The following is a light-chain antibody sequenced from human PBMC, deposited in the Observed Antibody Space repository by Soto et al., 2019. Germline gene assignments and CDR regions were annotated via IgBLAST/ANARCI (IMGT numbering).Light chain of an antibody. CDR3: QQRSNWPPVT. J-gene: IGKJ4*01. CDR1: QSVSNY. V-gene: IGKV3-11*01. CDR2: DAS. Sequence: EIVLTQSPATLSLSPGERATLSCRASQSVSNYLAWYQQKPGQAPRLLIYDASNRASGIPARFSGSGSGTDFTLTISSLDPEDFAVYYCQQRSNWPPVTSGGGTKVDIK.